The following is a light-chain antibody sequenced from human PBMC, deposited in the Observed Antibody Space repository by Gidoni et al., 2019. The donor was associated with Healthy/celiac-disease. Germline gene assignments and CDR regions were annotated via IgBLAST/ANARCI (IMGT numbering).Light chain of an antibody. CDR3: QQSYSTPPLT. Sequence: DIQMTQSPSSLSASVGDRVTITCRASQSISSYLNWYQQKPGKAPKLLIYAASSLQSGVQSRFSGSGSGTDFTLTISSLQPEDFATYYCQQSYSTPPLTFXGXTKVEIK. J-gene: IGKJ4*01. V-gene: IGKV1-39*01. CDR1: QSISSY. CDR2: AAS.